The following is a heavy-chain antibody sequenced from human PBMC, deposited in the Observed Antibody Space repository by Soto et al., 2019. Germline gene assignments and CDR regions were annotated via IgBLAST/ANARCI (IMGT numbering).Heavy chain of an antibody. CDR3: AVAMVREILIFESSGMHV. CDR2: IIPNFDTP. D-gene: IGHD3-10*01. J-gene: IGHJ6*02. V-gene: IGHV1-69*01. Sequence: QVHLVQSGAEVKKPGSSVKVSCKTSGGSFNNYAVSWVRQAPGQGLEWMGGIIPNFDTPNYAQKFQDRVPIIADESTSTVYMELRSLRSNDTAVYYCAVAMVREILIFESSGMHVWGQGTTVIVSS. CDR1: GGSFNNYA.